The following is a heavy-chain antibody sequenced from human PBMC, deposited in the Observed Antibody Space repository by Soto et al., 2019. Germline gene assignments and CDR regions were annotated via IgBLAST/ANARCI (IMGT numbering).Heavy chain of an antibody. CDR2: ISYDGSNK. D-gene: IGHD3-22*01. V-gene: IGHV3-30*18. CDR1: GFTFSSYG. CDR3: AKAAHYYDSSGYYYGAFDI. J-gene: IGHJ3*02. Sequence: GGSLRLSCAASGFTFSSYGMHWVRQAPGKGLEWVAVISYDGSNKYYADSVKGRFTISRDNSKNTLYLQMNSLRAEDTAVYYCAKAAHYYDSSGYYYGAFDIWGQGTMVTVSS.